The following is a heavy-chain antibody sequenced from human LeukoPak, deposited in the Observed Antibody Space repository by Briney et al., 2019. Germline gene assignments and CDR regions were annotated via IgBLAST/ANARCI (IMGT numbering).Heavy chain of an antibody. D-gene: IGHD3-10*01. CDR3: ARDSAIGR. J-gene: IGHJ4*02. CDR1: GASISSYY. CDR2: IYNSGST. V-gene: IGHV4-59*01. Sequence: PSETLSLTCTVSGASISSYYWSWIRQPPGKGLEWIGNIYNSGSTSYNPSLKGRVTISVDTSKNQFSLKVSSVTAADTAVYYCARDSAIGRWGQGTLVTVSS.